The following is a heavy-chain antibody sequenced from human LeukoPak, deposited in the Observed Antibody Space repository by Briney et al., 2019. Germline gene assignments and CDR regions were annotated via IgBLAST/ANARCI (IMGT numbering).Heavy chain of an antibody. CDR3: ARRRAEGGSTGHYNWFEP. CDR1: GDSINAYY. Sequence: SETLSLTCTVSGDSINAYYWGWIRQPPGNGLDSLRYIYLSGTTKYSPSLGSRVTMSVDTSKNQFSLTLSSVTAADPAAYYCARRRAEGGSTGHYNWFEPWGQGILVTVSS. D-gene: IGHD6-13*01. J-gene: IGHJ5*02. CDR2: IYLSGTT. V-gene: IGHV4-59*08.